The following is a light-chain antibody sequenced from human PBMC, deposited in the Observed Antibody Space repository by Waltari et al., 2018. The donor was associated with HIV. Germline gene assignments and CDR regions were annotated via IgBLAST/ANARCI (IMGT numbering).Light chain of an antibody. CDR2: SNH. J-gene: IGLJ2*01. CDR1: SSTIGRNT. Sequence: QSELSQPPSASGTPGQRVAISCSGSSSTIGRNTVNWYQQLPGTAPKLLIYSNHQRPSGVPDRFSGSKSGTSASLAITGLQSEDEADYYCALWDDSLNGVLFGGGTKLTVL. CDR3: ALWDDSLNGVL. V-gene: IGLV1-44*01.